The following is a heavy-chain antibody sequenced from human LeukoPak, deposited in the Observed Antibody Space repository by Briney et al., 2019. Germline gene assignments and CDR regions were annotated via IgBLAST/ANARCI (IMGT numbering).Heavy chain of an antibody. Sequence: PGRSLRLSCAASGFTFSSYGMHWVRQAPGKGLEWVAVIAFDGTNKYYADSVKGRFTISRDNSKNTLYLQMSSLRAEDTAVYYCVKDLYSYSFDYWGQGTLVTVSS. CDR3: VKDLYSYSFDY. CDR2: IAFDGTNK. V-gene: IGHV3-30*18. CDR1: GFTFSSYG. J-gene: IGHJ4*02. D-gene: IGHD2-8*01.